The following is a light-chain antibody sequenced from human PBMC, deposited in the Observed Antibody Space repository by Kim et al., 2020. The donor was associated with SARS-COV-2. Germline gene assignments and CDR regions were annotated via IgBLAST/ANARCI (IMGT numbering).Light chain of an antibody. CDR3: QSYDTGNHGV. Sequence: IVTISSTRSTGTSAENQVPGYQQRPCSARASVMVASDQVPSGVPRRCSGSIDRTSDSDSPPTSGLSTDDEADYYCQSYDTGNHGVFGGGTQLTVL. CDR2: ASD. V-gene: IGLV6-57*03. J-gene: IGLJ3*02. CDR1: TGTSAENQ.